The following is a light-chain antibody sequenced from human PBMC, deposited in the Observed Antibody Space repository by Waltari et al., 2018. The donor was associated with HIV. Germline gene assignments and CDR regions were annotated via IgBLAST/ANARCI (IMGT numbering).Light chain of an antibody. CDR1: TANLGTNT. CDR2: SDN. CDR3: ASWDASLDGWV. J-gene: IGLJ3*02. V-gene: IGLV1-44*01. Sequence: QSLLTQPPSASGTPGQRVTISCSGGTANLGTNTVNWYKQLPGTAPTLLIFSDNLLPPGVSARFTGSKSGTSASLAISGLRSDDGAKCICASWDASLDGWVFGGGTQLTVL.